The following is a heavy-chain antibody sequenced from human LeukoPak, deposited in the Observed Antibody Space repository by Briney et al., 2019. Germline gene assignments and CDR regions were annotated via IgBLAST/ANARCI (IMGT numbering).Heavy chain of an antibody. J-gene: IGHJ4*02. CDR2: ISYDGSNK. D-gene: IGHD1-26*01. CDR3: AKDHTRGSGSYYYDY. Sequence: GGSLRLSCAASGFTFSSYGMHWVRQAPGKGLEWVAVISYDGSNKYYADSVKGRFTISRDNSKNTLYLQMNSLRAEDTAVYYCAKDHTRGSGSYYYDYWGQGTLVTVSS. V-gene: IGHV3-30*18. CDR1: GFTFSSYG.